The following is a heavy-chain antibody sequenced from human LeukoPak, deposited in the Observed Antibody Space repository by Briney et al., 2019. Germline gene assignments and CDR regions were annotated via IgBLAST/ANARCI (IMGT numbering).Heavy chain of an antibody. CDR2: ISAYNGNT. J-gene: IGHJ3*02. D-gene: IGHD2-2*01. Sequence: ASVKVSCKASGYTFTSYGISWVRQAPGQGLEWMGWISAYNGNTNYAQKLQGRVTMTTDTSTSTAYMELRSLRSEDTAVYYCASKLRCSSTSCSPPDDAFDIWGQGTMVTVSS. V-gene: IGHV1-18*01. CDR3: ASKLRCSSTSCSPPDDAFDI. CDR1: GYTFTSYG.